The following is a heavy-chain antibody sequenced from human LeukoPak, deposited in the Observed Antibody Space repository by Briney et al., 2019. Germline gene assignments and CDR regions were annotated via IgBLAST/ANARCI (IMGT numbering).Heavy chain of an antibody. CDR1: GFTFSSYG. D-gene: IGHD7-27*01. Sequence: GGSLRLSCAASGFTFSSYGMHWVRQAPGKGLEWVAVITNDGNNEKYADAVRGRFTISRDNSKNSLYLQMNSLSTEDTALYYCARDSITGDNSLDFWGRGTLVTVS. CDR3: ARDSITGDNSLDF. J-gene: IGHJ4*02. V-gene: IGHV3-33*05. CDR2: ITNDGNNE.